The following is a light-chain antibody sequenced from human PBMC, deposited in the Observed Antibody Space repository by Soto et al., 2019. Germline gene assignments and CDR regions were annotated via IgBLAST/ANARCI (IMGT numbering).Light chain of an antibody. V-gene: IGLV2-14*01. J-gene: IGLJ1*01. CDR2: EVS. CDR1: SSDVGTYNY. CDR3: SSYTSITPYV. Sequence: QSVLTQPASVSGSPGQSITISCTGTSSDVGTYNYVSWYQQHPGKAPKLMIYEVSNRPSGVSNRFFGSKSANTASLTISGLQAEDEADYYCSSYTSITPYVFGTGTKV.